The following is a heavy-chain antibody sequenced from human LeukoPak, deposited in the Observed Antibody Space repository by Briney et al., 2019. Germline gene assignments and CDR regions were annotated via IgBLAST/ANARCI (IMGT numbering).Heavy chain of an antibody. D-gene: IGHD3-22*01. CDR3: AITIVENAYDV. J-gene: IGHJ3*01. CDR1: GYTFTNFY. V-gene: IGHV1-2*06. CDR2: INPNTGGT. Sequence: ASVKVPCKASGYTFTNFYVHWVRQAPGQGLEWMGRINPNTGGTNYAQKFQGRVTLTRDTSIGTAYMEVNSLRSDDTAVYFCAITIVENAYDVWGQGTMVTVSS.